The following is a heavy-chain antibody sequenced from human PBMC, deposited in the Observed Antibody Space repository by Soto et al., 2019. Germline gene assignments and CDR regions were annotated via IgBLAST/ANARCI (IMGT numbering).Heavy chain of an antibody. CDR2: IYNSGST. CDR3: AKDRDSYGSGSGGFDP. J-gene: IGHJ5*02. Sequence: QVQLQESGPGLVKPSQTLSLTCTVSGGSISSGGYYWNWIRQHPGKGLEWIGYIYNSGSTYYNPSLKSRVTISVPTSKNQCSLKLSSVTAAGTAVYYWAKDRDSYGSGSGGFDPWGQGTLVTVSS. V-gene: IGHV4-31*03. CDR1: GGSISSGGYY. D-gene: IGHD3-10*01.